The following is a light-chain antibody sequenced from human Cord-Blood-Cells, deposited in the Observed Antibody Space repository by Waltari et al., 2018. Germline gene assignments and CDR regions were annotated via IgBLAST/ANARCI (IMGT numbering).Light chain of an antibody. CDR3: SSYTSSSTPV. V-gene: IGLV2-14*01. CDR1: SSDVGGYNY. CDR2: DVS. J-gene: IGLJ2*01. Sequence: QSALTQPASVSGSPGQSITISCTGTSSDVGGYNYVSWYQKHPGNAPKLMIYDVSKRPSGVSNRFSGSKSGNTASLTISGRQAEDEADYYCSSYTSSSTPVFGGGTKLTVL.